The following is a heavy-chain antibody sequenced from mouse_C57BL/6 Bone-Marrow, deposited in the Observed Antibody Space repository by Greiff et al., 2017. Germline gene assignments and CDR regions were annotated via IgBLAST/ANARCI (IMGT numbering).Heavy chain of an antibody. D-gene: IGHD1-1*01. CDR1: GFTFSSYT. Sequence: EVKLMESGGGLVKPGGSLKLSCAASGFTFSSYTMSWVRQTPEKRLQWVAAISGGGGNSYYPDSVQGRFTISRDNDKNILYLQMSSLRSEDTALYYSSRQVTTVLATKYFDVWGTGTTVTVSS. CDR3: SRQVTTVLATKYFDV. V-gene: IGHV5-9*01. J-gene: IGHJ1*03. CDR2: ISGGGGNS.